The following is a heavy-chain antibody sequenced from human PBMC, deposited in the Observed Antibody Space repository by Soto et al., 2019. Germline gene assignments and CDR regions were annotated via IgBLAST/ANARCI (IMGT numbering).Heavy chain of an antibody. V-gene: IGHV3-30-3*01. CDR3: TRATSGFPFDY. CDR2: ISHDGSNN. CDR1: GFTFSSYA. Sequence: PGGSLRLSCAASGFTFSSYAMHWVRQAPGKGLEWVAHISHDGSNNYYADSVKGRFTISRDNSKNTVYLQMNSLRAEDTAVYYCTRATSGFPFDYWGQGTLVTVSS. D-gene: IGHD3-10*01. J-gene: IGHJ4*02.